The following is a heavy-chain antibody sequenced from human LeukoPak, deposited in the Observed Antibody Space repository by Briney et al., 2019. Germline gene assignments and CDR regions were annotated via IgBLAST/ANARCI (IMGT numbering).Heavy chain of an antibody. CDR3: TTDSPHYDILTGPFDH. J-gene: IGHJ4*02. D-gene: IGHD3-9*01. Sequence: GGSLRLSCAASGFTFSNAWMSWVRQAPGKGLEWVGRIKSKTDGGTTDYAAPVKGRFTISRDDSKNTLYLQMNSLKTEDTAVYYCTTDSPHYDILTGPFDHWGQGTLVTVSS. CDR1: GFTFSNAW. CDR2: IKSKTDGGTT. V-gene: IGHV3-15*01.